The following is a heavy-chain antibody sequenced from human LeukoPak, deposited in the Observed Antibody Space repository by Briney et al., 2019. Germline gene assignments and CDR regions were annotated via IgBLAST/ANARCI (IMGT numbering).Heavy chain of an antibody. Sequence: GGSLRLSCVASVSSGLTRWMNWVRQAPGKGLEWVAIIKEDGRDKYYVDSVKGRFTISRDNAKNSVYLQMNSLRVEDTAVYYCASAAGWEFGYWGQGTLVTVSS. J-gene: IGHJ4*02. CDR1: VSSGLTRW. CDR2: IKEDGRDK. CDR3: ASAAGWEFGY. V-gene: IGHV3-7*01. D-gene: IGHD1-26*01.